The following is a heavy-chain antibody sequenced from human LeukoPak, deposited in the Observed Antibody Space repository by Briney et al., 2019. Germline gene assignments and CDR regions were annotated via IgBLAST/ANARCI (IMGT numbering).Heavy chain of an antibody. V-gene: IGHV4-61*02. D-gene: IGHD3-22*01. J-gene: IGHJ4*02. Sequence: SETLSLTCTVSGGSISSGSYYWSWIRQPAGKGLEWIGRIYTSGSTNYNPSLKSRVTISVDTSKNQFSLKLSSVTAADTAVYYCATRPSYYDSSGYDYWGQGTLVTVSS. CDR2: IYTSGST. CDR1: GGSISSGSYY. CDR3: ATRPSYYDSSGYDY.